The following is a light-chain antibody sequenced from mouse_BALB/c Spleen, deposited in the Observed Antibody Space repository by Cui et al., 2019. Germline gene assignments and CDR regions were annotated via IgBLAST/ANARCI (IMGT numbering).Light chain of an antibody. J-gene: IGKJ5*01. V-gene: IGKV4-55*01. CDR2: DTS. Sequence: QLVLTQSPAIMSASPGEKVTMTCSASSSVSYMYWYQQKPGSSPRLLIYDTSNLASGVPGRFSGSGSGTSYSLTISRMEAEDAATYYCQQWSSYPLTFGAGTKLELK. CDR1: SSVSY. CDR3: QQWSSYPLT.